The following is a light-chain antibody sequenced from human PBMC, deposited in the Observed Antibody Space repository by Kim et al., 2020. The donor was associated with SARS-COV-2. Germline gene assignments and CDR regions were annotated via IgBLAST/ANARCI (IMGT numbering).Light chain of an antibody. CDR2: KND. Sequence: GQRVTISCYGSRSNSGSNYVYWCHQRPETAPKPLSYKNDRRPSGVSDRFSGSESDTSASLAISGLRSEDEADYYCAAWDDSLSSWVFGGGTKLTVL. V-gene: IGLV1-47*01. J-gene: IGLJ3*02. CDR1: RSNSGSNY. CDR3: AAWDDSLSSWV.